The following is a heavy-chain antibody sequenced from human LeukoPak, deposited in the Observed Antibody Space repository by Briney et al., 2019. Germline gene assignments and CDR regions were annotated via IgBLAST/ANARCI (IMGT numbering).Heavy chain of an antibody. D-gene: IGHD6-25*01. V-gene: IGHV4-39*07. Sequence: SETLSLTCTVSGGPISGSRTWGWVRQPPGKGLEWIGNVHYDGRTASNPSLKSRVTTSLDTSTNQFSLKMNSVTATDTALYYCARVVTAAGLDLWGQGILVTISS. CDR1: GGPISGSRT. J-gene: IGHJ5*02. CDR3: ARVVTAAGLDL. CDR2: VHYDGRT.